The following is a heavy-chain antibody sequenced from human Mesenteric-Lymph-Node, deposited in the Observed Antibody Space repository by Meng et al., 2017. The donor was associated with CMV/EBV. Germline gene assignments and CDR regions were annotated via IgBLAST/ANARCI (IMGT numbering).Heavy chain of an antibody. CDR2: INSDGSST. J-gene: IGHJ4*02. Sequence: GGSLRLSCAASGFTFSSYWMHWVRQAPGKGLVWVSRINSDGSSTNYADSVKGRFTISRDNAKNTLYLQMNSLRAEDTAVYYCARVQWLFLLRYFDYWGQGTLVTVSS. D-gene: IGHD3-22*01. CDR1: GFTFSSYW. CDR3: ARVQWLFLLRYFDY. V-gene: IGHV3-74*01.